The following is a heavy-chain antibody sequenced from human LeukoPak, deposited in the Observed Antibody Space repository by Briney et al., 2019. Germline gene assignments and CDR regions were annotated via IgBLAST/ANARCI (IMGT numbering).Heavy chain of an antibody. CDR3: ARVSRRLYYFDY. V-gene: IGHV4-30-2*01. J-gene: IGHJ4*02. Sequence: TLSLTCAVSGGSISSGGYSWSWIRQPPGKGLEWIGYIYHSGSTYYNPSLKSRVTIPVDRSKNQFSLKLSSVTAADTAVYYCARVSRRLYYFDYWGQGTLVTVSS. D-gene: IGHD2-2*01. CDR2: IYHSGST. CDR1: GGSISSGGYS.